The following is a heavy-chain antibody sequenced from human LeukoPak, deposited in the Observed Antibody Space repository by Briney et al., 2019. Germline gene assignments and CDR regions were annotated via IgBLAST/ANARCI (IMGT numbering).Heavy chain of an antibody. CDR2: IYYSGST. D-gene: IGHD1-26*01. CDR1: GGSISGSSYY. J-gene: IGHJ5*02. CDR3: ARHLKWELSLGSLWFDP. V-gene: IGHV4-39*01. Sequence: SETLSLTCTVSGGSISGSSYYWGWIRQPPGKGLEWIGSIYYSGSTYYNPSLKSRVTISVDTSKNQFSLKLSSVTAADTAVYYCARHLKWELSLGSLWFDPWGQGTLVTVSS.